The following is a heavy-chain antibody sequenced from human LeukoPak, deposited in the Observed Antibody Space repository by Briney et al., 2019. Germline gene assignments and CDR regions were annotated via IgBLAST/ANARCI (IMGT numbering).Heavy chain of an antibody. J-gene: IGHJ2*01. V-gene: IGHV3-23*01. D-gene: IGHD6-19*01. CDR3: AKSMTLQWRGFFDL. Sequence: GGSLRLSCAASGNYWMHWVRQAPGKGLVWVSTISDSGANTYYADSVRGRFTISRDNSKNTLYLQKNSLRADDTAIYYCAKSMTLQWRGFFDLWGRGTHVTVSS. CDR1: GNYW. CDR2: ISDSGANT.